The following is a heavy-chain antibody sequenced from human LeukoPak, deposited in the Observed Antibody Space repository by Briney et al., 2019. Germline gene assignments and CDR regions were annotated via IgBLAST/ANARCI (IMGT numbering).Heavy chain of an antibody. Sequence: VASVKVSCKASGYTFTRYGISWVRQAPGQRLEWMGWISAYNGHTNYTQKLQGRVTMTRNTSISTAYMELSSLRSEDTAVYYCARAGYCSGGSCSDYYYYMDVWGKGTTVTISS. CDR3: ARAGYCSGGSCSDYYYYMDV. J-gene: IGHJ6*03. CDR1: GYTFTRYG. CDR2: ISAYNGHT. V-gene: IGHV1-18*01. D-gene: IGHD2-15*01.